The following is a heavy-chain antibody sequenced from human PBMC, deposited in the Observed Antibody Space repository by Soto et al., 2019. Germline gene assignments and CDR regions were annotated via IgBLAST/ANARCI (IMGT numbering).Heavy chain of an antibody. V-gene: IGHV4-31*03. CDR1: GGSITSSGYY. J-gene: IGHJ4*02. Sequence: QVQLQESGPGLVKPSQTLSLTCTVSGGSITSSGYYWSWIRQHPGEGLEWIGFTSNSGGTSYNPSLKSRVTISVDTSSNQFSLNLKSVTAADTAVYYCARGGGSTEVDYWGQGTLVTVSP. CDR2: TSNSGGT. D-gene: IGHD2-2*01. CDR3: ARGGGSTEVDY.